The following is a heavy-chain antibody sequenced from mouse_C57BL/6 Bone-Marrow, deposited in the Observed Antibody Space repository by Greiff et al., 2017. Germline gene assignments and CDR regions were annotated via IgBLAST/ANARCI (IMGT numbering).Heavy chain of an antibody. D-gene: IGHD2-1*01. CDR1: GYAFSSSW. CDR3: ARRGVYYGIDY. CDR2: IYPGDGDT. V-gene: IGHV1-82*01. J-gene: IGHJ2*01. Sequence: VQLVESGPELVKPGASVEISCKASGYAFSSSWMNWVKQRPGKGLEWIGRIYPGDGDTNYNGKFKGKATLTADKSSSTAYMQLSSLTSEDSAVYFCARRGVYYGIDYWGQGTTLTVSS.